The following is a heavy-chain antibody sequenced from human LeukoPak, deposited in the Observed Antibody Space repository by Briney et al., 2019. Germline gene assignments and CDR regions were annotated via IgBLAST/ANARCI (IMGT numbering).Heavy chain of an antibody. V-gene: IGHV4-61*02. CDR3: ARADYGDYGNFDL. CDR2: IYTSGST. J-gene: IGHJ2*01. D-gene: IGHD4-17*01. Sequence: SETLSPTCTVSDGSISSRSYYWSWIRQPAGKGLEWIGRIYTSGSTNYNPSLKSRVTISVDTSKNQFSLKLSSVTAADTAVYYCARADYGDYGNFDLWGRGTLVTVSS. CDR1: DGSISSRSYY.